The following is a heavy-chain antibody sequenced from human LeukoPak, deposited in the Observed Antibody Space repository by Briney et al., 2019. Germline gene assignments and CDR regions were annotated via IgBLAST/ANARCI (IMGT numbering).Heavy chain of an antibody. CDR2: ISSSSSYI. CDR3: AKVVVVPAAMLDY. Sequence: GGSLRLSCAASGFTFSSYSMNWVRQAPGKGLEWVSSISSSSSYIYYADSVKGRFTISRDNSKNTLYLQMNSLRAEDTAVYYCAKVVVVPAAMLDYWAREPWSPSPQ. D-gene: IGHD2-2*01. CDR1: GFTFSSYS. J-gene: IGHJ4*02. V-gene: IGHV3-21*04.